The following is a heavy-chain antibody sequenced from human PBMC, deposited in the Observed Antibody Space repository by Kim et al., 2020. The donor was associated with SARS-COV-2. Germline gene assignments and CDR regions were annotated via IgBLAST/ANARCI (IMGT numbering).Heavy chain of an antibody. Sequence: GGSLRLSCAASGFTFSNYAMNWVRQAPGKGLEWVSRISSSGGSTYYADSVKGRFTISRDNSKNTLYLQMNSLRVEDTAVYHCAKRMYSSGWYEAFDVWGQGTMVTVSS. D-gene: IGHD6-19*01. CDR2: ISSSGGST. V-gene: IGHV3-23*01. J-gene: IGHJ3*01. CDR1: GFTFSNYA. CDR3: AKRMYSSGWYEAFDV.